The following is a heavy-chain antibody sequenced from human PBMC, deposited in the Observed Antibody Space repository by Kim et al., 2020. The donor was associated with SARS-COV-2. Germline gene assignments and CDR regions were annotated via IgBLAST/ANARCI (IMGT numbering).Heavy chain of an antibody. J-gene: IGHJ3*02. D-gene: IGHD3-9*01. CDR1: GFTVSSNY. CDR2: IYSGGST. CDR3: ARGTYDILTGYYSTTTAFDI. V-gene: IGHV3-53*01. Sequence: LSLTCAASGFTVSSNYMSWIRQAPGKGLEWVSVIYSGGSTYYADSVKGRFTISRDNSKNTLYLQMNSLRAEDTAVYYCARGTYDILTGYYSTTTAFDIWGQGTMVTVSS.